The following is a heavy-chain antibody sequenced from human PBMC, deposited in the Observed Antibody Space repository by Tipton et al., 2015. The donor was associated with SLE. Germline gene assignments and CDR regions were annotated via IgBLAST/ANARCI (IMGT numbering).Heavy chain of an antibody. V-gene: IGHV4-34*01. CDR2: INHSGST. Sequence: TLSLTCAVYGGSFSGYFWSWIRQPPGKGLEWIGEINHSGSTNYNPSLKSRVTISVDTSKNQFSLKLSSVTAADTAVYYCASPSGSRDYWGQGTLVTVSS. CDR1: GGSFSGYF. CDR3: ASPSGSRDY. J-gene: IGHJ4*02. D-gene: IGHD1-26*01.